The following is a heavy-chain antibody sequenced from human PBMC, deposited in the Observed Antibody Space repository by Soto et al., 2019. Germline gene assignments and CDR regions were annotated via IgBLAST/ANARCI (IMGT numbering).Heavy chain of an antibody. V-gene: IGHV3-30*03. Sequence: GGSLRLSCAVSGFSFTNSAMPWVRKAPGKGLEWVAVISYHGSKKSYADSVKGRFTISRGSSKNTPDLQITPLRPEDTAVYYCARDHWDCSGVGCDPQQKYFFAMDAWGQGTTVTVSS. J-gene: IGHJ6*02. CDR2: ISYHGSKK. CDR1: GFSFTNSA. CDR3: ARDHWDCSGVGCDPQQKYFFAMDA. D-gene: IGHD2-15*01.